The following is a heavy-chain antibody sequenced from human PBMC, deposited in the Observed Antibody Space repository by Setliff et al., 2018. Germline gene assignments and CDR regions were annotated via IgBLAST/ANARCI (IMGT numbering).Heavy chain of an antibody. J-gene: IGHJ3*01. Sequence: PSETLSLTCTVSGGSISSGSYYWSWIRQPAGKGLEWIGHIYSSGSTNYNPSLKSRVTISVDTSKNQFSLKLSSVTAADTAVYYCARQVEMATIAFDVWGQGTMVTVSS. CDR3: ARQVEMATIAFDV. V-gene: IGHV4-61*10. D-gene: IGHD5-12*01. CDR2: IYSSGST. CDR1: GGSISSGSYY.